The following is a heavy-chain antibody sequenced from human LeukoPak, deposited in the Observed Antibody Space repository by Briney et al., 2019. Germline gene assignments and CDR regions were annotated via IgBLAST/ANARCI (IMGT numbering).Heavy chain of an antibody. CDR2: IIPIFGTA. D-gene: IGHD3-10*01. Sequence: GASVKVSCKASGGTFSSYAISWVRQAPGQGLEWMGGIIPIFGTANYAQKFQGRVTITTDESTSTAYMELSSLRSDDTAVYYCARGATITMVRGVKYRGWFDPWGQGTLVTVSS. CDR1: GGTFSSYA. CDR3: ARGATITMVRGVKYRGWFDP. J-gene: IGHJ5*02. V-gene: IGHV1-69*05.